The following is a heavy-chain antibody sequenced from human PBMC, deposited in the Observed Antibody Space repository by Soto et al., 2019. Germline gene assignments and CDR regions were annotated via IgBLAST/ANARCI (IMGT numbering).Heavy chain of an antibody. Sequence: QTTLKESAPTLVKPTQTVTLTCTFSVFSLTTSGVSVGWIRQPPGKALEWLAFIYWNDVTRYTPALKSSLAISIDNSKKQVVLTMTNVDPADTATYYCAKSVGTRGSFDDWGQGTRVTVAS. CDR3: AKSVGTRGSFDD. CDR2: IYWNDVT. V-gene: IGHV2-5*01. CDR1: VFSLTTSGVS. D-gene: IGHD1-1*01. J-gene: IGHJ4*02.